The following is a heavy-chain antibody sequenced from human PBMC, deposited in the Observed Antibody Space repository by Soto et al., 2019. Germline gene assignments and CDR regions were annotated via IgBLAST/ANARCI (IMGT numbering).Heavy chain of an antibody. CDR2: IRSKAYGGTT. D-gene: IGHD5-18*01. J-gene: IGHJ4*02. CDR1: GFTFGDYA. V-gene: IGHV3-49*03. Sequence: GGSLRLSCTASGFTFGDYAMSWFRQAPGKGLEWVGFIRSKAYGGTTEYAASVKGRFTISRDDSKSIAYLQMNSLKTEDTAVYYCTRDEIGGYSYGHNYYFDYWGQGTLVTVSS. CDR3: TRDEIGGYSYGHNYYFDY.